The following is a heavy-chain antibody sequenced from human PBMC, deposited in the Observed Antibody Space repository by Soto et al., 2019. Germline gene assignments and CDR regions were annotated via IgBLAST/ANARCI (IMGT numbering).Heavy chain of an antibody. Sequence: GASVKVSCKASGYTFTSYDINWVRQAPGQGLEWMGWINPNTGGTNYAQKFQGRVTMTRDTSISTAYMELSRLRSDDTAVYYCATLGELSFDYWGQGTLVTVSS. CDR2: INPNTGGT. D-gene: IGHD3-16*02. CDR1: GYTFTSYD. V-gene: IGHV1-2*02. CDR3: ATLGELSFDY. J-gene: IGHJ4*02.